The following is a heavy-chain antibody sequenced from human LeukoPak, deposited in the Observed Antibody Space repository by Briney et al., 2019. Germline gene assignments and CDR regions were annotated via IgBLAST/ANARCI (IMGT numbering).Heavy chain of an antibody. CDR1: GYTFTSYD. V-gene: IGHV1-8*01. D-gene: IGHD6-19*01. CDR3: ARGDSGGGSGWYPIPQPYYYYGMDV. Sequence: ASVKVSCKASGYTFTSYDINWVRQATGQGLEWMGWMNPNSGNTGYAQKFQGRVTMTRNTSISTAYMELSSLRSEDTAVYYCARGDSGGGSGWYPIPQPYYYYGMDVWGQGTTVTVSS. CDR2: MNPNSGNT. J-gene: IGHJ6*02.